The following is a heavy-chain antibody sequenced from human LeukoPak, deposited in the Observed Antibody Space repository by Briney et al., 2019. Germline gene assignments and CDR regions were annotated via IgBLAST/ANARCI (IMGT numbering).Heavy chain of an antibody. J-gene: IGHJ4*02. Sequence: GASVKVSCKASGYTFTGYYMHWVRQAPGQRREWMGRINPNSGGTNYAQKFQGSVTITKDTSISTAYMELSRLRSDDTAVYYCARDGRARGVDYWGQGTLVTVSS. CDR1: GYTFTGYY. CDR3: ARDGRARGVDY. D-gene: IGHD3-10*01. CDR2: INPNSGGT. V-gene: IGHV1-2*06.